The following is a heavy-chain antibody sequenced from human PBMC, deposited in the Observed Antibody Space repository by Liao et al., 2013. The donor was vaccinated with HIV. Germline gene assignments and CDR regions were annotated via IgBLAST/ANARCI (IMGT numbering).Heavy chain of an antibody. V-gene: IGHV4-39*07. Sequence: QVQLQESGPGLVKPSQTLSLTCTVSGGSISSGSYYWGWIRQPPGKGLEWIGEINHSGSTNYNPSLKSRVTMSVDTSKNQFSLKLSSVTAADTAVYYCARVANDRWGYYYYMDVWGKGTTVTVSS. J-gene: IGHJ6*03. CDR2: INHSGST. D-gene: IGHD4-23*01. CDR3: ARVANDRWGYYYYMDV. CDR1: GGSISSGSYY.